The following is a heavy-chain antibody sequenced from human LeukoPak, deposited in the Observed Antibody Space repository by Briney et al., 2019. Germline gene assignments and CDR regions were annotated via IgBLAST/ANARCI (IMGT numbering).Heavy chain of an antibody. Sequence: GRSLRLSCAASGFTFSSYGMHWVRQAPGKGLEWVAVIWYDGSNKHYADSVKGRFTISRDNSKNTLYLQMNSLRAEDTAVYYCARDPRNVGLAPWGQGTLVTVSS. D-gene: IGHD2-15*01. CDR1: GFTFSSYG. V-gene: IGHV3-33*01. CDR2: IWYDGSNK. CDR3: ARDPRNVGLAP. J-gene: IGHJ5*02.